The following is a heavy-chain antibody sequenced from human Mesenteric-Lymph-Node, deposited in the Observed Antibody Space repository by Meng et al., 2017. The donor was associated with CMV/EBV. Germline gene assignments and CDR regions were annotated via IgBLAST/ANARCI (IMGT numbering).Heavy chain of an antibody. CDR1: GFTFSNYW. Sequence: ESLKISCAASGFTFSNYWMSWVRQAPGKGLEWVANIKQDGSDKYYVDSVKGRFTISRDNAKNSLSLQMNSLRAEDTAVYYCARVFGNWNYDRRFDNWGQGTLVTVSS. V-gene: IGHV3-7*01. CDR2: IKQDGSDK. J-gene: IGHJ4*02. CDR3: ARVFGNWNYDRRFDN. D-gene: IGHD1-7*01.